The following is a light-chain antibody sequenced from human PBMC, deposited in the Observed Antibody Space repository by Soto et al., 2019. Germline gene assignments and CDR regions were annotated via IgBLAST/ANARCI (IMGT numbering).Light chain of an antibody. J-gene: IGLJ3*02. Sequence: QSVLTQPPSASGTPGQRVTISCSGSSSNIGSNAVNWYQHLPGTAPKLLIYSNDQRPSGVPDRFSGSKSGTSASLAISGLQSEDYADYYCAAWVNSLYAPVFGGGTKLTVL. CDR1: SSNIGSNA. CDR2: SND. CDR3: AAWVNSLYAPV. V-gene: IGLV1-44*01.